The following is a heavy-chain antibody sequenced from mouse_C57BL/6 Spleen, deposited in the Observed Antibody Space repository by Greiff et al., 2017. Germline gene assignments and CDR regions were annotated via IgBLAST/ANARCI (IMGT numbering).Heavy chain of an antibody. CDR3: ARGGTTVVGFDY. J-gene: IGHJ2*01. Sequence: VQLQQPGAELVRPGSSVKLSCKASGYTFTSYWMDWVKQRPGQGLEWIGNIYPSDSETHYNQKFKDKATLTVDKSSSTAYMQLSSLTSEDSAVYYCARGGTTVVGFDYWGQGTTLTVSS. D-gene: IGHD1-1*01. V-gene: IGHV1-61*01. CDR1: GYTFTSYW. CDR2: IYPSDSET.